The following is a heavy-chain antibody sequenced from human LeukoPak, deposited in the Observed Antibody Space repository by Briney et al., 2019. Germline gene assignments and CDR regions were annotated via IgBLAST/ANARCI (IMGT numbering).Heavy chain of an antibody. V-gene: IGHV3-23*01. Sequence: GGPLRLPCEASGFPLTSNPMSGAGKAPGGGRGGVAGIRGSSGNTNYADSVKGRFTISRDNSKNTLYLQMNSLRAEDTAVYYCAKSWRYYDRSGYYAFDIWGQGTMVTVSS. D-gene: IGHD3-22*01. J-gene: IGHJ3*02. CDR3: AKSWRYYDRSGYYAFDI. CDR2: IRGSSGNT. CDR1: GFPLTSNP.